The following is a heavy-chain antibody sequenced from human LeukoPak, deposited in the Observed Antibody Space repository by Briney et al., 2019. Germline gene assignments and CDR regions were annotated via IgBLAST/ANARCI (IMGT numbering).Heavy chain of an antibody. D-gene: IGHD3-3*01. Sequence: TGGSLRLSCSASGFTFSSYGLHWVRQAPGKGLQYVSGISSNGGSTDYADSVKGRFTISRDNSKNTLYLQMSSLRAEDTAVYYCVKDQGYYDFWSGYEYFHHWGQGTVVTVSS. CDR1: GFTFSSYG. CDR3: VKDQGYYDFWSGYEYFHH. J-gene: IGHJ1*01. CDR2: ISSNGGST. V-gene: IGHV3-64D*08.